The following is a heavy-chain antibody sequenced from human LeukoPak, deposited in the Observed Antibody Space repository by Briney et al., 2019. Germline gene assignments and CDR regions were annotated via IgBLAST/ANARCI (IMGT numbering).Heavy chain of an antibody. V-gene: IGHV1-69*05. CDR2: IIPIFGTA. J-gene: IGHJ4*02. CDR3: ARDLWPGIAAAGTGY. D-gene: IGHD6-13*01. CDR1: GGTFSSYA. Sequence: ASVKVSCKASGGTFSSYAISWVRQAPGQGLEWMEGIIPIFGTANYAQKFQGRVTITTDESTSTAYMELSSLRSEDTAVYYCARDLWPGIAAAGTGYWGQGTLVTVSS.